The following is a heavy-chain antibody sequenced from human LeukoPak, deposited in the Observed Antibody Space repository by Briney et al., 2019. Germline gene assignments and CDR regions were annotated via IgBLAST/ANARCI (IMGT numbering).Heavy chain of an antibody. CDR2: XSYDGSNK. V-gene: IGHV3-30-3*01. CDR1: GFTFSSYT. Sequence: GGSLRLSCAASGFTFSSYTMHWVRQAPGKGLEWVAVXSYDGSNKYYADSVKGRFTISRDNSKNTLYLQMNNLRPEDTAVYYCTTDLPLNDILTGYYDNYWGQGTLVTVSS. J-gene: IGHJ4*02. CDR3: TTDLPLNDILTGYYDNY. D-gene: IGHD3-9*01.